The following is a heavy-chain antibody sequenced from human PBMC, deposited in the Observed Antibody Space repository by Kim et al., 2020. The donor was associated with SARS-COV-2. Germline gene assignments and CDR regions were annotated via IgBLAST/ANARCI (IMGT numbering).Heavy chain of an antibody. Sequence: SETLSLTCAVSGGSITSNNWWSWVRQPPGKGLEWIGEIFHSGTTNYKPSLKSRVTISVDKSNTQFSLRLSSVTAADTAVYYCARDGTLVYGIGGAFTNWGQGTMVTVYS. D-gene: IGHD2-8*01. V-gene: IGHV4-4*02. CDR3: ARDGTLVYGIGGAFTN. J-gene: IGHJ3*02. CDR2: IFHSGTT. CDR1: GGSITSNNW.